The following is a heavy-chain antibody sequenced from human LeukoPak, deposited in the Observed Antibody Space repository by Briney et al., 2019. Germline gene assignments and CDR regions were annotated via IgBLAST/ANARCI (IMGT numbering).Heavy chain of an antibody. Sequence: SETLSLTCTVSGGPISTYYWSWIRQPPGKGLEWIGYISYTGSTSYSPSFKSRVTISVDTSNNQFSLKLTSVTAADTAVYYCARLNGGYWGQGTLVTVSS. CDR2: ISYTGST. CDR1: GGPISTYY. CDR3: ARLNGGY. J-gene: IGHJ4*02. V-gene: IGHV4-59*01. D-gene: IGHD7-27*01.